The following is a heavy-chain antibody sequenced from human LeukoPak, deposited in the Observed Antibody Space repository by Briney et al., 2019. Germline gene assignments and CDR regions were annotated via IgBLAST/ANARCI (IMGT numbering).Heavy chain of an antibody. CDR2: IIPIFGTA. Sequence: ASXXVSCKASGGTFISYAISWVRQAPGQGHEWRGRIIPIFGTANNAQKFQGRVTITTDESTRTAYMELSSLGSEDTAVYYCARGSGDGYFDYWGQGTLVTVSS. V-gene: IGHV1-69*05. D-gene: IGHD4-17*01. CDR3: ARGSGDGYFDY. J-gene: IGHJ4*02. CDR1: GGTFISYA.